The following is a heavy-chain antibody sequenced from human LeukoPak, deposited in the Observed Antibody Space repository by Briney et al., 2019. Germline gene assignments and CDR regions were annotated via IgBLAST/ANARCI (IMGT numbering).Heavy chain of an antibody. CDR3: ARDYYYDSSGYSPFDY. V-gene: IGHV3-53*01. CDR1: GFTVSSNY. Sequence: GGSLRLSCAASGFTVSSNYMSWVRQAPGKGLEWVSVIYSGGSTYYADSVKGRFTISRDNSKNTLYLQMNSLRAEDTAVYYCARDYYYDSSGYSPFDYWGQGTLVTVSS. J-gene: IGHJ4*02. D-gene: IGHD3-22*01. CDR2: IYSGGST.